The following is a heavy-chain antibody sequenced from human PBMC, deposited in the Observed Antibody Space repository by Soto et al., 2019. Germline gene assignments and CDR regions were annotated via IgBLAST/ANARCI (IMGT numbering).Heavy chain of an antibody. CDR3: ARDYYKYYDSSGYYRSPAY. D-gene: IGHD3-22*01. CDR1: GFTFSNNY. V-gene: IGHV3-66*01. Sequence: SLRLSCAASGFTFSNNYMSWVRQAPGKGLEWVSAINSGGNTYYADSVKGRFTISRDNSKNTVYLQMNSVGAEDTAVYYCARDYYKYYDSSGYYRSPAYWGQGTLVTVSS. J-gene: IGHJ4*02. CDR2: INSGGNT.